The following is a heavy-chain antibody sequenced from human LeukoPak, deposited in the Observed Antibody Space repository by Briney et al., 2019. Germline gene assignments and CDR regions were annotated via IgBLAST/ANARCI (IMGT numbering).Heavy chain of an antibody. Sequence: SVKVSCKASGGTFSSYAISWVRQAPGQGLEWMGGIIPIFGTANYAQKFQGRVTITADESTSTAYMELSSLRSEDTAVYYCARDGYSSSWSTYFDYWGQGTLVTVSS. J-gene: IGHJ4*02. CDR2: IIPIFGTA. CDR1: GGTFSSYA. D-gene: IGHD6-13*01. CDR3: ARDGYSSSWSTYFDY. V-gene: IGHV1-69*13.